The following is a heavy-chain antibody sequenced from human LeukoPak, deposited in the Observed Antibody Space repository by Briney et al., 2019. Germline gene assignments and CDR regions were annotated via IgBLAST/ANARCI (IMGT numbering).Heavy chain of an antibody. CDR3: ARLLRYFDWPPLHY. V-gene: IGHV1-2*02. CDR1: GYTFTSYY. CDR2: INPNSGGT. J-gene: IGHJ4*02. D-gene: IGHD3-9*01. Sequence: GASVKVSCKASGYTFTSYYMHWVRQAPGQGLEWMGWINPNSGGTKYAQKFQGRVTLTRDTSISTAYMELSSLRSDDTAVYYCARLLRYFDWPPLHYWGQGTLVTVSS.